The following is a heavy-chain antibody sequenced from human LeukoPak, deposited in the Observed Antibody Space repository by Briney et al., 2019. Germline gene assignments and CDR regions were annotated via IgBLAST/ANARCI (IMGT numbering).Heavy chain of an antibody. V-gene: IGHV1-18*01. CDR1: GGTFSSYA. CDR3: ARDYGDYSPPDY. J-gene: IGHJ4*02. Sequence: ASVKVSCKASGGTFSSYAISWVRQAPGQGLEWMGWISAYNGNTNYAQKLQGRVTMTTDTSTSTAYMELRSLRSDDTAVYYCARDYGDYSPPDYWGQGTLVTVSS. D-gene: IGHD4-17*01. CDR2: ISAYNGNT.